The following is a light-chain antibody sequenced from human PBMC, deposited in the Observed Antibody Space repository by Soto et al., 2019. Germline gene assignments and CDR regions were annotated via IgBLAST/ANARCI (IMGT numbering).Light chain of an antibody. CDR3: QSYDSSLSGWV. Sequence: QSVLTQPPSVPGAPGQRVTISCTGSSSNIWAGYDVHWYQQLPGTAPKLLIYGNSNRPSGVPDRFSGSKSGTSASLAITGLQAEDEADYYCQSYDSSLSGWVFGGGTQLTVL. CDR1: SSNIWAGYD. CDR2: GNS. V-gene: IGLV1-40*01. J-gene: IGLJ3*02.